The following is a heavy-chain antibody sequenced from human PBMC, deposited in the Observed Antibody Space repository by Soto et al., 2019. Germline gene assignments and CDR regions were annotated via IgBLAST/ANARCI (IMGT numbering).Heavy chain of an antibody. D-gene: IGHD5-18*01. CDR3: AGPGYSSQDY. J-gene: IGHJ4*02. CDR2: ISGSGDGT. Sequence: GGSLRLSCAASGFTFSSFALSGVRQAPGKGLEWVSAISGSGDGTDYADSVKGRFTISRDNSKNTLYLQMNSLRAEDTAVYYCAGPGYSSQDYWGQGALVTVSS. V-gene: IGHV3-23*01. CDR1: GFTFSSFA.